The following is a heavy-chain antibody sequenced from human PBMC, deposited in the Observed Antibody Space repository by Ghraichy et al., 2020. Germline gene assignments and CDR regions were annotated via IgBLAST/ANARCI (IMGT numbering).Heavy chain of an antibody. D-gene: IGHD3/OR15-3a*01. J-gene: IGHJ4*02. CDR1: GGSITSYY. CDR2: IYSSGST. V-gene: IGHV4-59*01. Sequence: SQTLSLTCTVSGGSITSYYWNWIRQPPGKGLEWIGYIYSSGSTNYNPSLKSRLTISVDTSKNQFSLKLSSVTAADTAVYYCARGTSLAATYFDSWGQGTLVT. CDR3: ARGTSLAATYFDS.